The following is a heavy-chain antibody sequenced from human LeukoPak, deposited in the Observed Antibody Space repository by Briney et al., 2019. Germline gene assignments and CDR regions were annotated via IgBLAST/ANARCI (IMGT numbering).Heavy chain of an antibody. J-gene: IGHJ1*01. CDR2: ISYDGSNK. CDR1: GFTFSSYG. V-gene: IGHV3-30*18. CDR3: AKDGGTTYYYDSSGYYSEYFQH. Sequence: GGSLRLSCAASGFTFSSYGMHWVRQAPGKGLEWVAVISYDGSNKYYADSVKGRFTISRDNSKNTLYLQMNSLRAEDTAVYYCAKDGGTTYYYDSSGYYSEYFQHWGQGTLVTVSS. D-gene: IGHD3-22*01.